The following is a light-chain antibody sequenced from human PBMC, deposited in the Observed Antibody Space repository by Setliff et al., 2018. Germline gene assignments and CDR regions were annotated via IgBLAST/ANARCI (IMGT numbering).Light chain of an antibody. Sequence: QSVLSQPPSASGTPGQGVTIPCSGSSSNIGVNVVNWYQHLPGTSPKLLIYNNYQRPSGVPDRFSGSKSGSSASLAISGLQSEGEADYYCAVWDNGLKGYVFGTGTKVTVL. CDR3: AVWDNGLKGYV. CDR1: SSNIGVNV. CDR2: NNY. J-gene: IGLJ1*01. V-gene: IGLV1-44*01.